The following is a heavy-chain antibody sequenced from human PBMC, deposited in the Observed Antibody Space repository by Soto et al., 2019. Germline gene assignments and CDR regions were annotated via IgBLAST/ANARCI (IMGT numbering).Heavy chain of an antibody. D-gene: IGHD6-13*01. V-gene: IGHV4-4*07. Sequence: PSETLSLTCSASGDSARTYYWSWIRQPAGKGLEWIGRVYSSGYNNYNPSLKSRVTMSIDTSKNQFSLKLTSVTAADTAVYFCAREVPYSSSWFDPWGQGALVTVSS. CDR2: VYSSGYN. CDR3: AREVPYSSSWFDP. J-gene: IGHJ5*02. CDR1: GDSARTYY.